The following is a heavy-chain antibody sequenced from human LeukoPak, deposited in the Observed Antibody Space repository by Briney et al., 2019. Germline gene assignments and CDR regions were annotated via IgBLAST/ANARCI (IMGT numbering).Heavy chain of an antibody. D-gene: IGHD3-22*01. J-gene: IGHJ4*02. Sequence: PGGSLRLSCAASGFTFDDYAMHWVRRAPGKGLEWVSGISWNSGSIGYADSVKGRFTISRDNAKNSLYLQMNSLRAEDTALYYCAKDHYYDSSGGVDYWGQGTLVTVSS. V-gene: IGHV3-9*01. CDR3: AKDHYYDSSGGVDY. CDR1: GFTFDDYA. CDR2: ISWNSGSI.